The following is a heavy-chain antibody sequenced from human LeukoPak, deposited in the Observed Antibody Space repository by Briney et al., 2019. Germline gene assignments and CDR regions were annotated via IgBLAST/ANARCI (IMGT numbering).Heavy chain of an antibody. Sequence: GGSLRLSCAASGFTFDDYAMHWVRQAPGKGLEWISGISWNSGSIGYADSVKGRFTISRDNPKNSLYLQMNSLRAEDTAVYYCARGGATRGRFENWGQGTLVTVSS. CDR2: ISWNSGSI. D-gene: IGHD1-26*01. J-gene: IGHJ4*02. CDR1: GFTFDDYA. CDR3: ARGGATRGRFEN. V-gene: IGHV3-9*01.